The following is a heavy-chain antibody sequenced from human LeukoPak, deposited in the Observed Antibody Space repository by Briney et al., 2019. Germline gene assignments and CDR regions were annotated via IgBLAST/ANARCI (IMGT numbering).Heavy chain of an antibody. V-gene: IGHV3-30*18. CDR3: AKDTHYYGSGSHFDY. Sequence: GRSLRLSCAASGFTFSNHGMHWVRQAPGKGLECVAVISYDGSNKYYADSVKGRFTISRDNAKNTLYLQMNSLRAEDTAVYYCAKDTHYYGSGSHFDYWGQGTLVTVSS. CDR1: GFTFSNHG. CDR2: ISYDGSNK. D-gene: IGHD3-10*01. J-gene: IGHJ4*02.